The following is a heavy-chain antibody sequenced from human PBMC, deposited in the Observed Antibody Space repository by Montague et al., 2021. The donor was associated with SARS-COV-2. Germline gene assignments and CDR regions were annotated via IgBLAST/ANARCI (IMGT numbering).Heavy chain of an antibody. V-gene: IGHV6-1*01. D-gene: IGHD1-14*01. CDR3: ARATEWRGYYYYYYMDV. CDR2: TYYRSRWFN. CDR1: GDSVSSNSAA. J-gene: IGHJ6*03. Sequence: CAISGDSVSSNSAAWNWIRQSPSRSLEWLGRTYYRSRWFNDYAVSIRSRITINPDTSKNQFSLQLNSVTPEDTAVYYCARATEWRGYYYYYYMDVWGKGTTVTVSS.